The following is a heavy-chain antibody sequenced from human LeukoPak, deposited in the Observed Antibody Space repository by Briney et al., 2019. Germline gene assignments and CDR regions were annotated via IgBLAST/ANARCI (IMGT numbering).Heavy chain of an antibody. CDR2: IYSGGST. CDR3: ARTVYGSFDY. D-gene: IGHD3-10*01. Sequence: GGSLRLSCAASGFTVSSNYMSWVRRAPGKGLEWVSVIYSGGSTYYADSVKGRFTISRDNSKNTLYLQMNSLRAEDTAVYYCARTVYGSFDYWGQGTLVTVSS. CDR1: GFTVSSNY. V-gene: IGHV3-66*02. J-gene: IGHJ4*02.